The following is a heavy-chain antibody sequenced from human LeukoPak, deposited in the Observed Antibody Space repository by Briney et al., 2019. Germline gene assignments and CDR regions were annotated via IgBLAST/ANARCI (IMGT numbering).Heavy chain of an antibody. Sequence: SVQDSCKASGGTFSSYASSWVRPAPGQGLEWMGGIIPMFGTANYAQKFQGGVTITPDESTSTAYIELSSLTSEETAVYYCARANVGYRGYSHAFDIWGQGTMVTVSS. V-gene: IGHV1-69*01. CDR3: ARANVGYRGYSHAFDI. J-gene: IGHJ3*02. D-gene: IGHD5-12*01. CDR2: IIPMFGTA. CDR1: GGTFSSYA.